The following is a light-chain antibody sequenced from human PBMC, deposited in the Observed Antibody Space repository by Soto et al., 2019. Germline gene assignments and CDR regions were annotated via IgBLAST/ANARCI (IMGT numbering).Light chain of an antibody. CDR2: SNN. CDR3: AAWDDSLNGVV. CDR1: SSNIGSNT. V-gene: IGLV1-44*01. J-gene: IGLJ2*01. Sequence: QSFLTQPPSASGTPGRRVTIACSGSSSNIGSNTVNWYQQLPGTAPKLLIYSNNQRPSGVPDRFSGSKSGTSASLAISGLQSEDEADYYCAAWDDSLNGVVFGGGTQLTV.